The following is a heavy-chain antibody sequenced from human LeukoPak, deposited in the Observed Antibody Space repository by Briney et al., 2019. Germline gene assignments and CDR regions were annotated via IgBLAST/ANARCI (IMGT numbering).Heavy chain of an antibody. CDR1: GYSFTSYW. CDR2: IYPGDSDT. J-gene: IGHJ6*02. V-gene: IGHV5-51*01. Sequence: GESLKISCKGSGYSFTSYWIGWVRQMPGKGLEWMGIIYPGDSDTRYSPSFQGQVTISADKSISTAYLQWSSLKASDTAMYYCARHDSSGYYFRPAPMDVWGQGTTVTVSS. CDR3: ARHDSSGYYFRPAPMDV. D-gene: IGHD3-22*01.